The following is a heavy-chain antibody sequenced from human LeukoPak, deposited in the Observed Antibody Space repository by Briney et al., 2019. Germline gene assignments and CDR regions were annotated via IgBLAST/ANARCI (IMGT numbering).Heavy chain of an antibody. CDR3: ASSDSGWYRRVDY. CDR2: IYYSGST. D-gene: IGHD6-19*01. CDR1: GGSISSSSYY. V-gene: IGHV4-39*01. Sequence: ASETLSLTCTVSGGSISSSSYYWGWIRQPPGKGLEWIGSIYYSGSTYYNPSLKSRVTISVDTSKNQFSLKLSSVTAADTAVYYCASSDSGWYRRVDYWGQGTLVTVSS. J-gene: IGHJ4*02.